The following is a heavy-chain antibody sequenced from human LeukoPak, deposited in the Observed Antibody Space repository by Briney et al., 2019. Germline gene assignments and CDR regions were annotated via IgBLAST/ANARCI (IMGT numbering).Heavy chain of an antibody. Sequence: ASVKVSCKTSGYRFTDDYIHWVRQAPGQGLEWMGWINPDTDFTNYAPKFRGRVIMTRDTSISTAYMEVRRLTFDDTAIYYCTPTSEAYTSNWSVWGQGTLVTVSP. CDR2: INPDTDFT. CDR3: TPTSEAYTSNWSV. J-gene: IGHJ4*02. V-gene: IGHV1-2*02. D-gene: IGHD3-16*01. CDR1: GYRFTDDY.